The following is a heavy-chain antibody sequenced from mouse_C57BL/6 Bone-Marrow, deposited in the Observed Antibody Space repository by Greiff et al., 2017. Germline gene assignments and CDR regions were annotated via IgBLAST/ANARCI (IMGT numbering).Heavy chain of an antibody. CDR2: IYPRSGNT. CDR3: SKNYYYGGRGY. Sequence: QVQLKQSGAELARPGASVKLSCKASGYTFTSYGISWVKQRPGQGLEWIGEIYPRSGNTYYNEKFKGKATLTADKSSSTAYMELRSLTSEDSAVYFWSKNYYYGGRGYWGQGATLTVAS. V-gene: IGHV1-81*01. D-gene: IGHD1-1*01. CDR1: GYTFTSYG. J-gene: IGHJ2*01.